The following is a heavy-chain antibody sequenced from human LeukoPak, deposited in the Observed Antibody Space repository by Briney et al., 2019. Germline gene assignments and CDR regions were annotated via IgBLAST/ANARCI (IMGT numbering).Heavy chain of an antibody. CDR1: GFTCSNYW. CDR2: ISPDGSIT. J-gene: IGHJ4*02. D-gene: IGHD1-26*01. CDR3: AREFMIGSSLLRDFDY. Sequence: GGSLRLSCAASGFTCSNYWIHWLRQAPGEGPVWVSRISPDGSITHFADSVEGRFTLSRDNAKSLVYLQMNSLRVEESAVYYCAREFMIGSSLLRDFDYWGQGTLVTVSS. V-gene: IGHV3-74*01.